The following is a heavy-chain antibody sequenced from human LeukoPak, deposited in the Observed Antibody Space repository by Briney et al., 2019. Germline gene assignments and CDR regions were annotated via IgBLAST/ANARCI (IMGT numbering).Heavy chain of an antibody. Sequence: PSETLSLTCAVYGGSFSGYYWSWIRQPPGKGLEWIGDINHSGSTNYNPSPKSRVTISVDTSKNQFSLKLSSVTAADTAVYYCAREVDPKRPPDCSGGSCYDYYGMDVWGQGTTVTVSS. CDR3: AREVDPKRPPDCSGGSCYDYYGMDV. CDR1: GGSFSGYY. V-gene: IGHV4-34*01. D-gene: IGHD2-15*01. J-gene: IGHJ6*02. CDR2: INHSGST.